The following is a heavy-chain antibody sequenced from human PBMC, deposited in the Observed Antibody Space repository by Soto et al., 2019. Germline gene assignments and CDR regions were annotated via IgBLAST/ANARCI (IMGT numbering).Heavy chain of an antibody. D-gene: IGHD3-10*01. J-gene: IGHJ6*01. Sequence: SVKASCGSSGDNFSSYPTSWVRQAPGQGLEWMGGIIPIFGTANYAQKFQGRVTITADKSTSTAYMELSSLRSEDTAVYYCANKYSDPGSLHSFPTRRSLVPGSAGM. CDR1: GDNFSSYP. CDR2: IIPIFGTA. V-gene: IGHV1-69*06. CDR3: ANKYSDPGSLHSFPTRRSLVPGSAGM.